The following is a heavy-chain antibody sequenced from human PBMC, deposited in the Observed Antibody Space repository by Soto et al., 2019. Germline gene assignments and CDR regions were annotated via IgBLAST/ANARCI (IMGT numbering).Heavy chain of an antibody. D-gene: IGHD1-1*01. V-gene: IGHV1-3*01. CDR1: GYTFTSYA. J-gene: IGHJ4*02. Sequence: QVRLVQSGAEVKKPGASVKVSCKASGYTFTSYAMHWVRQAPGQRLEWMGWINAGNGNTKYSQKFQGRVTITRDTSASTAYMELSSLRSEDTAVYYCAVVGTRVGYFDYWGQGTLVTVSS. CDR3: AVVGTRVGYFDY. CDR2: INAGNGNT.